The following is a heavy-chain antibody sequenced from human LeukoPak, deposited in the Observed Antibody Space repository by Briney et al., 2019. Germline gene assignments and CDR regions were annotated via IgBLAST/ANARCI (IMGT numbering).Heavy chain of an antibody. D-gene: IGHD3-22*01. CDR1: GFTVGYNY. CDR3: AKRPGYYDSSGYYYFDY. CDR2: IYNSGST. V-gene: IGHV3-66*04. J-gene: IGHJ4*02. Sequence: GGSLRLSCAASGFTVGYNYMTWVRQAPGKGLEWVAAIYNSGSTYYADSVKGRFTISRDNSKNTMYLQMNSLKGEDTAVYYCAKRPGYYDSSGYYYFDYWGQGTLVTVSS.